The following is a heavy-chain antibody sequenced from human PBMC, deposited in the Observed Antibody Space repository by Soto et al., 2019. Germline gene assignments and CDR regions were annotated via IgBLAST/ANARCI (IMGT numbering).Heavy chain of an antibody. J-gene: IGHJ6*03. CDR2: ISWNSGSI. D-gene: IGHD6-6*01. CDR3: AKDQRSIRYSSSSRGFYYMDV. Sequence: GGSLRLSCAASGFTFDDYAMHWVRQAPGKGLEWVSGISWNSGSIGYADSVKGRFTISRDNAKNSLYLQMNSLRAEDTALYYCAKDQRSIRYSSSSRGFYYMDVWGKGTTVTVSS. CDR1: GFTFDDYA. V-gene: IGHV3-9*01.